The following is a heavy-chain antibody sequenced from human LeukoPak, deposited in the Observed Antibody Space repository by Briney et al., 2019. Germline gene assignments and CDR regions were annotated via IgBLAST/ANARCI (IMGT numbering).Heavy chain of an antibody. D-gene: IGHD6-6*01. J-gene: IGHJ4*02. CDR1: GSTFSSYE. CDR2: ISSSGSNI. V-gene: IGHV3-48*03. CDR3: ARLYSSSSGRALDY. Sequence: GGSLRLSCAASGSTFSSYEMNWVRQAPGKGLEWVSYISSSGSNIYYADSVKGRFTISRDNAKNSLFLQMNSLRAEDTAVYYCARLYSSSSGRALDYWGQGTLVTVSS.